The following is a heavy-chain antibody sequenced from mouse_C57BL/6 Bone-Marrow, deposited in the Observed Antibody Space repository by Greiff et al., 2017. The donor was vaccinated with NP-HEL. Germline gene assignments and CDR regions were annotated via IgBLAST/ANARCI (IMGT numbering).Heavy chain of an antibody. V-gene: IGHV1-69*01. CDR3: AKIDYYGTWFAY. CDR1: GYTFTSYW. Sequence: VKLQQPGAELVMPGASVKLSCKASGYTFTSYWMHWVKQRPGQGLEWIGEIDPSDSYTNYNQKFKGKSTLTVDKSSSTAYMQLSSLTSEDSAVYYCAKIDYYGTWFAYWGQGTLVTVSA. D-gene: IGHD1-1*01. CDR2: IDPSDSYT. J-gene: IGHJ3*01.